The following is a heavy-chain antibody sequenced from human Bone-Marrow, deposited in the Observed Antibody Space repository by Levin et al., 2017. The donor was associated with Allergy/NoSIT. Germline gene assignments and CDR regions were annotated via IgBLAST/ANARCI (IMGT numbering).Heavy chain of an antibody. CDR1: GFIFRDYY. J-gene: IGHJ4*02. V-gene: IGHV3-11*01. D-gene: IGHD6-19*01. CDR3: AKDLGERYNSGWYPN. Sequence: PGGSLRLSCATSGFIFRDYYMSWIRQAPGKGLEWVSCISASGNTKYYSDSVRGRFTISRDIDNSSVILQMDSLRAEDTAVYFCAKDLGERYNSGWYPNWGQGTLVTVSA. CDR2: ISASGNTK.